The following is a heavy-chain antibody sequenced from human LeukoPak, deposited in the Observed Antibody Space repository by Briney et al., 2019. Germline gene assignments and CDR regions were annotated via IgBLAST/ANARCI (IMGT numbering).Heavy chain of an antibody. CDR3: AREGYYDSSGYHTAFDI. D-gene: IGHD3-22*01. J-gene: IGHJ3*02. V-gene: IGHV6-1*01. Sequence: SQTLSLTCAISGDSVSSNSAAWNWIRQSPSRGLEWLGRTYYRSKWYNDYAVSVESRITINPDTSKNQFSLQLNSVTPEDTAVYYCAREGYYDSSGYHTAFDIWGQGTMVTVSS. CDR1: GDSVSSNSAA. CDR2: TYYRSKWYN.